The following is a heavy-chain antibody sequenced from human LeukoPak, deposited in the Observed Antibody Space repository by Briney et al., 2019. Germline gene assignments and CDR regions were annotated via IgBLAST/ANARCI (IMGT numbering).Heavy chain of an antibody. CDR1: GFTFSSYD. CDR3: AKEEEDRYYDFWSGYYPTHYYYYGMDV. D-gene: IGHD3-3*01. CDR2: ISYDGSNK. V-gene: IGHV3-30*18. J-gene: IGHJ6*02. Sequence: QPGRSLRLSCAASGFTFSSYDVHWVRQAPGKGLEWVAVISYDGSNKYYADSVKGRFTISRDNSKNTLYLQMNSLRAEDTAVYYCAKEEEDRYYDFWSGYYPTHYYYYGMDVWGQGTTVTVSS.